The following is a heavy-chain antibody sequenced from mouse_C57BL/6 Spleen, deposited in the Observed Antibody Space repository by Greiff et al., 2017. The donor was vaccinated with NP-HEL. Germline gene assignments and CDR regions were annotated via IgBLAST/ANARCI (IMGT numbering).Heavy chain of an antibody. CDR1: GYTFTGYW. J-gene: IGHJ4*01. CDR2: ILPGSGST. D-gene: IGHD1-1*01. V-gene: IGHV1-9*01. Sequence: QVQLQQSGAELMKPGASVKLSCKASGYTFTGYWIDWVKQRPGHGLEWIGEILPGSGSTNYNEKFKGKATLTADTSSNTDYMQLSSLTAEDSAVYCCARGDDGRSGAMDYWGQGTSVTVAS. CDR3: ARGDDGRSGAMDY.